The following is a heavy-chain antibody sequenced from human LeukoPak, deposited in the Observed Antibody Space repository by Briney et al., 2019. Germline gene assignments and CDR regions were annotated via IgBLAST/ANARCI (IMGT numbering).Heavy chain of an antibody. J-gene: IGHJ4*02. Sequence: PGGSLRLSCAASGFTFSSYGMHWVRQAPGKGLEWVAVIWYDGSNKYYADSVKGRFTISRDNSKNTLYVQMNSLRAEDTAVYYCARGNYGGNSGTDYWGQGTLVTVSS. D-gene: IGHD4-23*01. CDR3: ARGNYGGNSGTDY. CDR2: IWYDGSNK. CDR1: GFTFSSYG. V-gene: IGHV3-33*01.